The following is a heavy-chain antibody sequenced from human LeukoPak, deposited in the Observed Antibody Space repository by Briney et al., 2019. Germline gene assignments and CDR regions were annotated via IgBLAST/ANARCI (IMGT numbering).Heavy chain of an antibody. CDR3: ARGKGWFGEFGKYFDC. V-gene: IGHV1-46*01. J-gene: IGHJ4*02. Sequence: ASVKVSCKASGYTFTSYYMHWVRQAPGQGLEWVGIINPSGGSTSYAQKFQGRVTMTRDTYTRTVYMELSSLRAEDTAVYYCARGKGWFGEFGKYFDCWGQGTLVTVSS. D-gene: IGHD3-10*01. CDR1: GYTFTSYY. CDR2: INPSGGST.